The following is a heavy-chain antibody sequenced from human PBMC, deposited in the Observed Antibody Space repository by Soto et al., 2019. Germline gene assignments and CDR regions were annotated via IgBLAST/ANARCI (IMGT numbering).Heavy chain of an antibody. CDR2: MNPNSDNT. Sequence: QVQLVQYGAEVKKPGASVKVSCKASGYTFTSYDINCVRQATGQGLEWMGWMNPNSDNTGDGQKFQGRVTMTRNNTISTAYMRLSSLRSEDTAVYYCARTLYGDNVDYWGQGTLVTVSS. CDR3: ARTLYGDNVDY. CDR1: GYTFTSYD. J-gene: IGHJ4*02. D-gene: IGHD4-17*01. V-gene: IGHV1-8*01.